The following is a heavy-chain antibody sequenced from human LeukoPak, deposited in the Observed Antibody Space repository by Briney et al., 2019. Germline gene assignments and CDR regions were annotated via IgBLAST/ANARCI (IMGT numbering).Heavy chain of an antibody. CDR2: INHSGST. D-gene: IGHD5-18*01. CDR1: GGSFSGYY. CDR3: ARGTDTAMPDY. Sequence: PSETLSLACAVYGGSFSGYYWSWIRQPPGKGLEWIGEINHSGSTYYNPSLKSRVTISVDRSKNQFSLKLSSVTAADTAVYYCARGTDTAMPDYWGQGTLVTVSS. V-gene: IGHV4-34*01. J-gene: IGHJ4*02.